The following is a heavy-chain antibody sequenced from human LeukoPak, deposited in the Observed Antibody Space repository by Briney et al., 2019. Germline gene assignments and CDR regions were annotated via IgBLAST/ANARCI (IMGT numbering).Heavy chain of an antibody. J-gene: IGHJ3*02. D-gene: IGHD3-22*01. CDR2: ISGSGGTT. Sequence: GGFLRLSCAASGFTFSAYAMAWVRQAPGKGLEWVSTISGSGGTTYSADSVKGRFTISRDNSKNILYLQVNSLRAGDTAVYYCAKDYYYDSSGYYYGDAFDIWGQGTMVTVSS. CDR1: GFTFSAYA. V-gene: IGHV3-23*01. CDR3: AKDYYYDSSGYYYGDAFDI.